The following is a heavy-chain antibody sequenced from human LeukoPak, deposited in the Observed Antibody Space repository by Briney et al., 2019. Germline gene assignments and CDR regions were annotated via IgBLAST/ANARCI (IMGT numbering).Heavy chain of an antibody. Sequence: SSETLSLTCTVSGGSISSGDYYWSWIRQPPGKGLEWIGYIYYSGSTYYNPSLKSRVTISVDTSKNQFSLKLSSVTAADTAVYYCAILSPIAVAGYYYFDYWGQGTLVTVSS. CDR3: AILSPIAVAGYYYFDY. D-gene: IGHD6-19*01. CDR1: GGSISSGDYY. CDR2: IYYSGST. J-gene: IGHJ4*02. V-gene: IGHV4-30-4*08.